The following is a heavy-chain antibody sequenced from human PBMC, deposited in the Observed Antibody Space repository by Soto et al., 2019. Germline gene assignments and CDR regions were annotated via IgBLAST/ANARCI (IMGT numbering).Heavy chain of an antibody. CDR2: ISSSGSPA. Sequence: EVQLVESGGGLVKPGGSLRLSCAASGFNFNSYTINWVRQAPGKRLEWLSSISSSGSPAYYADSVKGRFTISTDNAKKSLYLQMDSLRAEDTGVYYCATGGIYYEAWGQGTLVTVSS. J-gene: IGHJ5*02. CDR3: ATGGIYYEA. V-gene: IGHV3-21*04. CDR1: GFNFNSYT. D-gene: IGHD1-26*01.